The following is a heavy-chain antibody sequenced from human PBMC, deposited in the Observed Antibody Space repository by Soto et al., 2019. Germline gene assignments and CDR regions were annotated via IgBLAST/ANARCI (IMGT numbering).Heavy chain of an antibody. D-gene: IGHD3-22*01. J-gene: IGHJ4*02. CDR1: GFNFSTYS. Sequence: GGSLRLSCAASGFNFSTYSLNWVRQAPGKGLEWVSSISSSATYIDYADPVKGRFTISRDNAKSSLYLQMNSLRAEDTGVYYCARYGYYYHSSAYSGYWGQGTPVTVSS. CDR2: ISSSATYI. CDR3: ARYGYYYHSSAYSGY. V-gene: IGHV3-21*06.